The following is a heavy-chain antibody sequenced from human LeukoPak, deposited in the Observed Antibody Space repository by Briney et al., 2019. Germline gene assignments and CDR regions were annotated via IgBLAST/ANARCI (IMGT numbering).Heavy chain of an antibody. CDR3: ARANYYDSSGYPVPFDP. V-gene: IGHV3-20*04. CDR2: INWNGGST. Sequence: GGSLRLSCAASGFTFADYGMSWVRQAPGKGLEWVSCINWNGGSTGYADSVKGRFTISRDNAKNSLYLQMNSLRAEDTALYYCARANYYDSSGYPVPFDPWGQGTLVTVSS. CDR1: GFTFADYG. J-gene: IGHJ5*02. D-gene: IGHD3-22*01.